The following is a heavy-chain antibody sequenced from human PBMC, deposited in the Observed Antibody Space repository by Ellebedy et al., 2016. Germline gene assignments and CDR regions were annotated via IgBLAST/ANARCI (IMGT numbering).Heavy chain of an antibody. V-gene: IGHV3-73*01. CDR3: SRHGAY. CDR1: GFIFSDFA. J-gene: IGHJ4*02. Sequence: GGSLRLSCAASGFIFSDFAMQWVRQASGKGLEWVGEIRSKKNTYATIYSASLKGRFTISRDDSRNTAYLQMNRLKNEDTAVYYCSRHGAYWGQGTLVTVSS. D-gene: IGHD3-16*01. CDR2: IRSKKNTYAT.